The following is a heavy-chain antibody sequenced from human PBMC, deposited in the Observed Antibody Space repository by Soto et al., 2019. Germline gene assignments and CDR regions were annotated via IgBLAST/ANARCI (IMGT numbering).Heavy chain of an antibody. CDR3: ARDLSSSGFDP. J-gene: IGHJ5*02. CDR2: IYYSGST. V-gene: IGHV4-59*01. Sequence: SETLSLTCTVSGGSISSYYWSWIRQPPGKGLEWIGYIYYSGSTNYNPSLKSRVTISVDTSKNQFSLKLSSVTAADTAVYYCARDLSSSGFDPWGQGTLVTVS. CDR1: GGSISSYY.